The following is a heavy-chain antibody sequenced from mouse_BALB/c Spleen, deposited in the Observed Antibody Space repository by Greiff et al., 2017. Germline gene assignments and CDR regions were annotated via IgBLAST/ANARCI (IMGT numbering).Heavy chain of an antibody. D-gene: IGHD1-2*01. J-gene: IGHJ4*01. CDR3: ARDHYYGYEGWVDY. Sequence: EVQLQQSGPGLVKPSQSLSLTCSVTGYSITSGYYWNWIRQFPGNKLEWMGYISYDGSNNYNPSLKNRISITRDTSKNQFFLKLNSVTTEDTATYYCARDHYYGYEGWVDYWGQGTSVTVSS. CDR1: GYSITSGYY. CDR2: ISYDGSN. V-gene: IGHV3-6*02.